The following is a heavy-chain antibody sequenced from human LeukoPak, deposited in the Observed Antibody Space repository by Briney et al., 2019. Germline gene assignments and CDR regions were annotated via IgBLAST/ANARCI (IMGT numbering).Heavy chain of an antibody. V-gene: IGHV3-7*03. CDR3: AVIAPLFDY. Sequence: GGSLRLSCAASGFTFSSYAMSWVRQAPGKGLEWVANIKQDGSETYYVDSVKGRFTIPRDNAKNSLYLQMNSLRAEDTAVYYCAVIAPLFDYWGQGTLVTVSS. D-gene: IGHD6-13*01. CDR1: GFTFSSYA. CDR2: IKQDGSET. J-gene: IGHJ4*02.